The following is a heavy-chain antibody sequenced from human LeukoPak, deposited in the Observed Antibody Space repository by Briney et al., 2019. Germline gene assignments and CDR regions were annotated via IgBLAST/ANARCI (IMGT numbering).Heavy chain of an antibody. CDR1: GYTFTSYY. CDR3: ARATYSSPFDY. V-gene: IGHV1-46*01. J-gene: IGHJ4*02. CDR2: INPSGGST. D-gene: IGHD6-13*01. Sequence: ASVKVSCKASGYTFTSYYMHWVRQAPGQGLEWMGIINPSGGSTSYAQKFQGRVTMTRDMSTSTVYMELSSLRTEDTAVYYCARATYSSPFDYWGQGTLVTVSS.